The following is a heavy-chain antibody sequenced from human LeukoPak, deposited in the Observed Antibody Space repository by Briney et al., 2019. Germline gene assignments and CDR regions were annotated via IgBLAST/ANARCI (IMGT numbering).Heavy chain of an antibody. CDR2: IYYSGST. V-gene: IGHV4-59*08. D-gene: IGHD4-11*01. CDR3: ASLQNGYYYGMDV. Sequence: SETLSLTCTVSGGSISSYYWSWIRQPPGKGLEWIGYIYYSGSTNYNPSLKSRVTISVDTSKNQFSPKLSSVTAADTAVYYCASLQNGYYYGMDVWGQGTTVTVSS. CDR1: GGSISSYY. J-gene: IGHJ6*02.